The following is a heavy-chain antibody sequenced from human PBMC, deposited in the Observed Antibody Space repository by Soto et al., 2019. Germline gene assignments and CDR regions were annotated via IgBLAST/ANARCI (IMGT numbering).Heavy chain of an antibody. Sequence: PSETLSLTCAISVDSVSSNTASLNWIRQSPSRGLEWLGGTYFRSKWYNDYAVSVKSRIIINPDTSNNQFSLQLNSVTPEDTAVYFCAKGDNLGPKTGYAFDTWGQGIMVTVSS. CDR3: AKGDNLGPKTGYAFDT. V-gene: IGHV6-1*01. J-gene: IGHJ4*02. D-gene: IGHD5-12*01. CDR1: VDSVSSNTAS. CDR2: TYFRSKWYN.